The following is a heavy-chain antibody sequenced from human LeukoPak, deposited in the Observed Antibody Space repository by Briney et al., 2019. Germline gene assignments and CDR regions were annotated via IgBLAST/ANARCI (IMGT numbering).Heavy chain of an antibody. J-gene: IGHJ4*02. Sequence: AGGSLGLSCAASGFTFSSYAMSWVRQAPGKGLEWVSAISGSGGSTYYADSVKGRFTISRDNSKNTLYLQMNSLRAEDTAVYYCAKGTSIVGATMDYWGQGTLVTVSS. D-gene: IGHD1-26*01. CDR2: ISGSGGST. CDR1: GFTFSSYA. V-gene: IGHV3-23*01. CDR3: AKGTSIVGATMDY.